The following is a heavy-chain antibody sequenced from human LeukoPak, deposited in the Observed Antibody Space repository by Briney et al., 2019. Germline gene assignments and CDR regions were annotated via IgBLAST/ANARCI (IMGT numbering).Heavy chain of an antibody. V-gene: IGHV4-61*02. CDR1: GGSITGDSFY. CDR2: VYTTGST. CDR3: ARARDGLNAFDY. Sequence: SETLSLTCTVSGGSITGDSFYWSWIRQPAGKGLEWIGRVYTTGSTSYNPSLKSRVTVSVDTSNNYFSLNLNSATSADTAVYYCARARDGLNAFDYWGQGTLVTVSS. J-gene: IGHJ4*02. D-gene: IGHD5-24*01.